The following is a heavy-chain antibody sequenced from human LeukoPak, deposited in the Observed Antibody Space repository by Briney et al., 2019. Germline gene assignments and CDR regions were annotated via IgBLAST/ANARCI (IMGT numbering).Heavy chain of an antibody. CDR1: GYTFTSYG. J-gene: IGHJ4*02. V-gene: IGHV1-18*01. D-gene: IGHD6-13*01. Sequence: ASVKVSCKASGYTFTSYGISWVRQAPGQGREWMGWISAYNGNTNYAQKLQGRVTMTTDTSTSKAYMELRSLRSDDAAVYYCARGPLNSWYFYFDYWGQGTLVTVSS. CDR3: ARGPLNSWYFYFDY. CDR2: ISAYNGNT.